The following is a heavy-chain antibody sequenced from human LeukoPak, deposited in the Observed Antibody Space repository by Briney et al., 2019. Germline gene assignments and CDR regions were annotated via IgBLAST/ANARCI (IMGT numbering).Heavy chain of an antibody. Sequence: GGSLRLSCAASRFTFSSFWMSWVRQAPGKGLEWVSAISGSGTNTDYADSVKGRFTISRDNAKNSLYLQMNSLRAEDTAVYYCAELGITMIGGVWGKGTTVTISS. J-gene: IGHJ6*04. V-gene: IGHV3-21*01. D-gene: IGHD3-10*02. CDR2: ISGSGTNT. CDR3: AELGITMIGGV. CDR1: RFTFSSFW.